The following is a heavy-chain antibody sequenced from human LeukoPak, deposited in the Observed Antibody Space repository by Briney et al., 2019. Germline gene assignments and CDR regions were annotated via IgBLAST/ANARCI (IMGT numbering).Heavy chain of an antibody. CDR1: GFTFSSYA. D-gene: IGHD6-19*01. V-gene: IGHV3-30-3*01. CDR2: ISYDGSNK. CDR3: ARSGAVAGTGYFDY. J-gene: IGHJ4*02. Sequence: GGSLILSCAASGFTFSSYAMHWVRQAPGKGLEWVAVISYDGSNKYYADSVKGRFTISRDNSKNTLYLQMNSLRAEDTAVYYCARSGAVAGTGYFDYWGQGTLVTVSS.